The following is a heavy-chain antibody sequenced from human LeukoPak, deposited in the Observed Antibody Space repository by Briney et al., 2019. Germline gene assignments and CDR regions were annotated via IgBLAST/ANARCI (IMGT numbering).Heavy chain of an antibody. D-gene: IGHD6-19*01. V-gene: IGHV4-39*01. CDR3: ARQVVAVAGTGYFDY. J-gene: IGHJ4*02. CDR2: IYYSGST. Sequence: SETLSLTCTVSGGSIRSSIYYWGWIRQPPGKGLEWAGSIYYSGSTYYNASLKSRGTISVDTSKNQFSLKLNSVTAADTAVYFCARQVVAVAGTGYFDYWGQGTLVTVSS. CDR1: GGSIRSSIYY.